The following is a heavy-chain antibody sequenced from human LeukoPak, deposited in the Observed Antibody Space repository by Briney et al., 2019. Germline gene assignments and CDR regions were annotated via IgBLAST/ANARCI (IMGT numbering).Heavy chain of an antibody. CDR3: ARGGGSGDLFEI. V-gene: IGHV1-2*02. D-gene: IGHD3-16*01. CDR2: INLNSGGT. J-gene: IGHJ3*02. Sequence: ASLRVSCKASGYTFTGYYMHWVRQAPGQGLEWVGWINLNSGGTKYAQKFQGRVTMTRETSLSTAYVELSRLRSDDTAVYYCARGGGSGDLFEIWGQETMVSVS. CDR1: GYTFTGYY.